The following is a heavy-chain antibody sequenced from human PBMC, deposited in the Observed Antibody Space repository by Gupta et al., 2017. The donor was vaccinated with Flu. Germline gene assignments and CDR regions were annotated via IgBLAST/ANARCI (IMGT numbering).Heavy chain of an antibody. J-gene: IGHJ3*02. D-gene: IGHD2-2*01. CDR3: ARGVVVMEDAFDI. V-gene: IGHV1-69*01. CDR1: FSSYA. CDR2: IIPIFGTA. Sequence: FSSYAISWVRQAPGQGLEWMGGIIPIFGTANYAQKFQGRVTITADESTSTAYMELSSLRSEDTAVYYCARGVVVMEDAFDIWGQGTMVTVSS.